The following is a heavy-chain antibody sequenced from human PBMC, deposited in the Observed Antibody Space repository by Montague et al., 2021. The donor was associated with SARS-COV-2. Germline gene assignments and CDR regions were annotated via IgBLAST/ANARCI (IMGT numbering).Heavy chain of an antibody. CDR3: ARPLVRGVPKAFDI. D-gene: IGHD3-10*01. J-gene: IGHJ3*02. Sequence: TLSLTCTVSGGSISSGSYYWNWIRQPAGKGLEWIGRIYTSGSTNYNPSLKSRVTISVDTSKNQFSLKLSSVTAADTAVYYCARPLVRGVPKAFDIWGQGALVIVSS. CDR2: IYTSGST. CDR1: GGSISSGSYY. V-gene: IGHV4-61*02.